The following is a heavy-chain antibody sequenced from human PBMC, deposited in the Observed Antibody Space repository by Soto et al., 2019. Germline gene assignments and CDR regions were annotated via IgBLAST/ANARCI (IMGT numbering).Heavy chain of an antibody. Sequence: GESLKISCKGSGYSFTSYWIGWVRQMPGKGLEWMGIIYPGDSDTRYSPSFQGQVTISADKSISTAYLQWSSLKASDTAMYYCARQEGYSKRPHDDFDIRGQVTIVTVSS. J-gene: IGHJ3*02. CDR1: GYSFTSYW. CDR2: IYPGDSDT. CDR3: ARQEGYSKRPHDDFDI. V-gene: IGHV5-51*01. D-gene: IGHD4-4*01.